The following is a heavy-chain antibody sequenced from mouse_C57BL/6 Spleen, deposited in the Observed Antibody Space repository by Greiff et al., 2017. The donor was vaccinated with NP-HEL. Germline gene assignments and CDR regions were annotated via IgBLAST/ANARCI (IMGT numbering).Heavy chain of an antibody. CDR1: GYAFSSSW. CDR3: ARSDSYDAMDY. CDR2: IYPGDGDT. V-gene: IGHV1-82*01. J-gene: IGHJ4*01. Sequence: VQLQQSGPELVKPGASVKISCKASGYAFSSSWMNWVKQRPGKGLEWIGRIYPGDGDTNYNGKFKGKATLTADKSSSTAYMQLSSLTSEDSAVYFCARSDSYDAMDYWGQGTSVTVSA.